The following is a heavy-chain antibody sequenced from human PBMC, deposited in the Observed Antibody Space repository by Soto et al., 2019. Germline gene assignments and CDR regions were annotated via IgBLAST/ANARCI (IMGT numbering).Heavy chain of an antibody. J-gene: IGHJ6*02. CDR1: GFSFSSYW. D-gene: IGHD4-4*01. V-gene: IGHV3-7*01. CDR3: AREKWLQFYFYYGLDV. Sequence: EVQLVESGGGLVQPGGSLRLSCLTSGFSFSSYWMSWVRQAPGKGLEWVANIKQNGTEKFYVDSVKGRFTISRDNAKNSLYLEMNSLRAKDTAVYYCAREKWLQFYFYYGLDVWGQGTTVTVSS. CDR2: IKQNGTEK.